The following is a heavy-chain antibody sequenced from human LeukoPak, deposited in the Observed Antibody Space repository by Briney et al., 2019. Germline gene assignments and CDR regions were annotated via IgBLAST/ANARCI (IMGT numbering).Heavy chain of an antibody. J-gene: IGHJ5*02. CDR1: GGSISSYY. CDR3: ARDGVGVVVPAAEPQRGRTNWFDP. V-gene: IGHV4-4*07. Sequence: SETLSLTCTVSGGSISSYYWSWIRQPPGKGLEWIGRIYTSGSTNYNPSLKSRVTMSVDTSKNQFSLKLSSVTAADTAVYYCARDGVGVVVPAAEPQRGRTNWFDPWGQGTLVTVSS. D-gene: IGHD2-2*01. CDR2: IYTSGST.